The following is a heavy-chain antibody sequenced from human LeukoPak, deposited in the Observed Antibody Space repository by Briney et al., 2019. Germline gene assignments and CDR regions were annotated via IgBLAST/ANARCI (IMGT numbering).Heavy chain of an antibody. CDR1: GFTFSNAW. V-gene: IGHV3-15*01. CDR2: IKSKTDGGTT. CDR3: TTVPSYDSSGYPPGY. J-gene: IGHJ4*02. D-gene: IGHD3-22*01. Sequence: GGSLRLSCAASGFTFSNAWMSWVRQAPGKGLEWVGRIKSKTDGGTTDYAAPVKGRFTISRDDSKNTLYLQMNSLKTEDAAVYYCTTVPSYDSSGYPPGYWGQETLVTVSS.